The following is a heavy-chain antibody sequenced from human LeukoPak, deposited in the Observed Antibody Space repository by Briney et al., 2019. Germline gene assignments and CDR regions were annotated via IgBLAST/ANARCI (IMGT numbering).Heavy chain of an antibody. V-gene: IGHV3-30-3*01. CDR1: GFIFSDYP. D-gene: IGHD2-15*01. Sequence: PGRSLRLSCAASGFIFSDYPMHWVRQAPGKGLEWVAVISFDGSKKYYADSVWGRFTISRDNGKNSLYLQMNSLGAEDTAVYHCVRDSGYCSGGSCFTYWYFDLWGRGTLVTVSS. CDR3: VRDSGYCSGGSCFTYWYFDL. CDR2: ISFDGSKK. J-gene: IGHJ2*01.